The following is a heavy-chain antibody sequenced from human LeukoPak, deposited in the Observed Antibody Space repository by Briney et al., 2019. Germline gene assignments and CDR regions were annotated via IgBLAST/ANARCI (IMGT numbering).Heavy chain of an antibody. Sequence: SLLLSSAASGFPFSSYGMHWVRRAPGKGLEGGAVIWYDGSNKYYADSVKGRFTISRDNSKNTLYLQMNSLRAEDTAVYYCARDRFAYGGNTDYWGQGTLVTVSS. D-gene: IGHD4-23*01. V-gene: IGHV3-33*01. CDR3: ARDRFAYGGNTDY. CDR1: GFPFSSYG. CDR2: IWYDGSNK. J-gene: IGHJ4*02.